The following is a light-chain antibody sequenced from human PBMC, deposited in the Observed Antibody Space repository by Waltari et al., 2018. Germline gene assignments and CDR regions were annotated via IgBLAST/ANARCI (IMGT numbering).Light chain of an antibody. CDR1: STDVGVYNY. CDR2: EVS. Sequence: QSALTQPPSASGSPGQSVTISCTGTSTDVGVYNYVSWYQQHPAKAPKLMIYEVSKRPPGVPDRFSGSKSGNTASLTVSGLQAEDEADYYCSSYAGSDNLIFGGGTKLTVL. J-gene: IGLJ2*01. CDR3: SSYAGSDNLI. V-gene: IGLV2-8*01.